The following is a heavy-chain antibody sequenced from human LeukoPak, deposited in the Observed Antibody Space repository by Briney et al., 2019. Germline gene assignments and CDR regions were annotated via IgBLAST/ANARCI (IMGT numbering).Heavy chain of an antibody. CDR3: ARVGAAAGESYYYYYMDV. CDR2: MNPNSGNT. J-gene: IGHJ6*03. Sequence: ASVKVSCKASGYTFTSYDINWVRQATGQGLEWMGWMNPNSGNTGYAQKFQGRVTMTRNTSISTAYMELSSLRSEDTAVYYCARVGAAAGESYYYYYMDVWGKGTTVTISS. CDR1: GYTFTSYD. D-gene: IGHD6-13*01. V-gene: IGHV1-8*01.